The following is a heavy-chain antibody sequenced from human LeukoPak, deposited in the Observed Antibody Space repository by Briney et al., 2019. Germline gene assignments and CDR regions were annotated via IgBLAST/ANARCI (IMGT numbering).Heavy chain of an antibody. D-gene: IGHD2-2*01. Sequence: GGSLRLFCADSGFTFSSYTMNWVRQAPGKGLEWVSGISSNGVSTYYADSVKGRFTVSRDNSKKTLYLHMDSLGTEDTAVYYCARMPSTEIYYFYYMDVWGKGTTVTVSS. CDR2: ISSNGVST. CDR1: GFTFSSYT. J-gene: IGHJ6*03. CDR3: ARMPSTEIYYFYYMDV. V-gene: IGHV3-23*01.